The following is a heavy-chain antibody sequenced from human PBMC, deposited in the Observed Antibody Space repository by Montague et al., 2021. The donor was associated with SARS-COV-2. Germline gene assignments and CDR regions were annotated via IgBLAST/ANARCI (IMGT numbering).Heavy chain of an antibody. V-gene: IGHV4-59*12. D-gene: IGHD5-24*01. CDR1: SGSFRGYY. CDR3: ARDGYNAHQNYWYFDL. J-gene: IGHJ2*01. CDR2: IYYSGST. Sequence: SETLSLTCAVSSGSFRGYYWSWIRQPPGKGLEWIGYIYYSGSTNYSPSLKSRVTISVDTSKNQFSLKLSSVTAADTAVYYCARDGYNAHQNYWYFDLWGRGTLVTVSS.